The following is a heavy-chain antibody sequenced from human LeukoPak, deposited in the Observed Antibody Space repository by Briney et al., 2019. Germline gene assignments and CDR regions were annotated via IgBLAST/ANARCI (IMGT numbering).Heavy chain of an antibody. D-gene: IGHD6-19*01. CDR2: ISAYNGNT. J-gene: IGHJ3*02. CDR3: ARGAPGIAVAGSWPHAFDI. Sequence: ASVKVSCKASGYTFTSYGISWVRQAPGQGLEWMGWISAYNGNTNYAQKLQGRVTMTTDTSTSTAYMELRSLRSDDTAVYYCARGAPGIAVAGSWPHAFDIWSQGTMVTVSS. CDR1: GYTFTSYG. V-gene: IGHV1-18*01.